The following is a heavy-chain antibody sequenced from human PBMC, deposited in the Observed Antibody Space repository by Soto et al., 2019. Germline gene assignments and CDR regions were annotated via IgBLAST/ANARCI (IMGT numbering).Heavy chain of an antibody. CDR1: GYSFTSYW. V-gene: IGHV5-51*01. J-gene: IGHJ4*02. Sequence: ESLKISFQGYGYSFTSYWIGWVRQMPGKGLEWMGIIYPGDSDTRYSPSFQGQVTISADKSISTAYLQWSSLKASDTAMYYCARSSSSSGYDYWGQGTLVTVSS. CDR3: ARSSSSSGYDY. D-gene: IGHD6-6*01. CDR2: IYPGDSDT.